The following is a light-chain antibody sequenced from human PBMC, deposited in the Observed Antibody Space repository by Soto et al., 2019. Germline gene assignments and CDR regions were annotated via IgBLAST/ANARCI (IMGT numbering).Light chain of an antibody. CDR3: QKFNTAPLT. CDR1: QDISVY. CDR2: SAS. V-gene: IGKV1-27*01. J-gene: IGKJ5*01. Sequence: DIQMTQSPSSLSASVGDRVTITCRASQDISVYLAWYQQKPGKVPKLLIYSASTLQSGVPSRFSGSGSGTDFTLTISRLQPEDVDTYFCQKFNTAPLTFGQGTRLEIK.